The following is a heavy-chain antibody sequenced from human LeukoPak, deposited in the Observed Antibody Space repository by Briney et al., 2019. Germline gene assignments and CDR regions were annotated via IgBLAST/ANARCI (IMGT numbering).Heavy chain of an antibody. CDR2: ISASGNT. CDR1: GGSISNYY. V-gene: IGHV4-4*07. CDR3: ARQGVATAIDY. Sequence: SETLSLTCTVSGGSISNYYWSWIRQPAGKGLEWIGRISASGNTNYNPSLKSRITMSVDTSMNLFALKLSSVTAADTAVYYCARQGVATAIDYWGQGTLVTVSS. D-gene: IGHD2-21*02. J-gene: IGHJ4*02.